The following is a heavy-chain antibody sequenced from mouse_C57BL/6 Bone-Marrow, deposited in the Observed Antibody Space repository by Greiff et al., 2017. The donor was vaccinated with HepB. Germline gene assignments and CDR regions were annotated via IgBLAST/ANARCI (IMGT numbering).Heavy chain of an antibody. D-gene: IGHD2-4*01. V-gene: IGHV6-6*01. CDR1: GFTFSDAW. Sequence: EVHLVESGGGLVQPGGSMKLSCAASGFTFSDAWMDWVRQSPEKGLEWVAEIRNKANNHATYYAESVKGRFTISRDDSKSSVYLQMNSLRAEDTGIYYCTRRSYDYDEGYFDVWGTGTTVTVSS. CDR3: TRRSYDYDEGYFDV. J-gene: IGHJ1*03. CDR2: IRNKANNHAT.